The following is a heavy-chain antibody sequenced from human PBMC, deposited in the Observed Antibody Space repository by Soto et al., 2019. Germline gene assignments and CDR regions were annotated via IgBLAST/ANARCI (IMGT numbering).Heavy chain of an antibody. Sequence: EVQLVESGGGLVKPGGSLRLSCAASGFTFSSYSMNWVRQAPGKGLEWVSSISSSSSYIYYADSVKGRFTISRDNAKNSLYLQMNSLRAEDTAVYYCARDNLRRGGIAAIWDQGTLVTVSS. CDR3: ARDNLRRGGIAAI. J-gene: IGHJ4*02. CDR1: GFTFSSYS. V-gene: IGHV3-21*01. CDR2: ISSSSSYI. D-gene: IGHD6-13*01.